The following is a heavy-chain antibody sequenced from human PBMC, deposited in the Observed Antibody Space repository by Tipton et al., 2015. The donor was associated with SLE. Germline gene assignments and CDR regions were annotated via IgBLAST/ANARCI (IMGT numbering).Heavy chain of an antibody. CDR1: GFIVRSHY. CDR3: ATLWGYCSGGRCYSAF. J-gene: IGHJ4*02. Sequence: SLRLSCAASGFIVRSHYMSWVRQAPGKGLEWVSVIYSGETTYYADSVKGRFAISRDNSKNTLYLQMNSLRPEDTAVYYCATLWGYCSGGRCYSAFWGQGTLVTVSS. V-gene: IGHV3-53*05. D-gene: IGHD2-15*01. CDR2: IYSGETT.